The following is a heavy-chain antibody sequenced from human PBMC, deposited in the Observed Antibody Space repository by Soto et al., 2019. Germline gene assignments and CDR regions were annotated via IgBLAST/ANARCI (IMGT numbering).Heavy chain of an antibody. Sequence: SVKVSCKASGFTFTSSAVQWVRQARGQRLEWIGWIVVGSGNTNYAQKFQERVTITRDMSTSTAYMELSSLRSEDTAVYYCAAVGYSGSYDAFDIWGPGTMVTVS. J-gene: IGHJ3*02. CDR3: AAVGYSGSYDAFDI. CDR1: GFTFTSSA. V-gene: IGHV1-58*01. CDR2: IVVGSGNT. D-gene: IGHD1-26*01.